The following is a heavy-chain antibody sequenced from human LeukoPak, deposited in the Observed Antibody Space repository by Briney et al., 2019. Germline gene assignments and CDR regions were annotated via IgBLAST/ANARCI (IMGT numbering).Heavy chain of an antibody. CDR3: TTGTFGARDS. Sequence: GGSLRLSCAASGHTFSRYWMHWVRQGPGKGLVWVSRINEDGSSTSYAESVRGRFTISRDNAKNTLYLQMNSLRAEDAAVYYCTTGTFGARDSWGQGTLVTVSS. D-gene: IGHD3-10*01. CDR1: GHTFSRYW. J-gene: IGHJ4*02. CDR2: INEDGSST. V-gene: IGHV3-74*01.